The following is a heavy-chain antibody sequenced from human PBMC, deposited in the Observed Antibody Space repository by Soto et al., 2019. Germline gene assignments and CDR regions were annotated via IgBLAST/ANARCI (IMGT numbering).Heavy chain of an antibody. CDR2: IIPIFGTA. D-gene: IGHD2-15*01. V-gene: IGHV1-69*13. J-gene: IGHJ6*02. CDR1: GYSFTIFA. CDR3: ARDFSYCSGGSCYADYYYYYGMDV. Sequence: SVKVSCKASGYSFTIFAMHWVRQAPGQGLEWMGGIIPIFGTANYAQKFQGRVTITADESTSTAYMELSSLRSEDTAVYYCARDFSYCSGGSCYADYYYYYGMDVWGQGTTVTVSS.